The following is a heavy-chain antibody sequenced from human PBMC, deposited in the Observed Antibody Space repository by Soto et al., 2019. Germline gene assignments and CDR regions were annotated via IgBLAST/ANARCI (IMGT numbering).Heavy chain of an antibody. J-gene: IGHJ5*02. Sequence: SETLSLTCAVSGGSMSSSNGWNWVRQPPGKGLEWIGETFHSGSTNYNPSLRSRVTISVDKSKNQFSLKLNSVTAADTAVYYCARARQYCSSSSCYLDPWGQGTLVTVSS. CDR3: ARARQYCSSSSCYLDP. D-gene: IGHD2-15*01. CDR2: TFHSGST. V-gene: IGHV4-4*02. CDR1: GGSMSSSNG.